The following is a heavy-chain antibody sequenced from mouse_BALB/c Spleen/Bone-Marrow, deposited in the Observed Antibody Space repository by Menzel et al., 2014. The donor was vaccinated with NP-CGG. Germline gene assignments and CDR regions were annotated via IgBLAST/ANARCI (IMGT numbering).Heavy chain of an antibody. Sequence: EVQLQQSGAELVKPGASVKLSCSASGFNIKDTYMHWVKQRPEQGLEWIGRIDPANGNTKYDPKFQEKANITADTSSNTVDLRLSSLTFEDTAVYYCARQEFAIYWYFDVWGAGTTVTVSS. CDR2: IDPANGNT. J-gene: IGHJ1*01. CDR1: GFNIKDTY. D-gene: IGHD1-3*01. V-gene: IGHV14-3*02. CDR3: ARQEFAIYWYFDV.